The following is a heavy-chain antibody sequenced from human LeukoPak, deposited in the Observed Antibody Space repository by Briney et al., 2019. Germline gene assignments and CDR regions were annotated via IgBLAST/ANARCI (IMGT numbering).Heavy chain of an antibody. Sequence: GESLKISCKGSGYSFTSYWFSWVGQMPGKGLEWLGRIDPSDSYTNYSPSFQGHVTISADKSISTAYLQWSSLKASDTAMYYCARHLTGYGDYNYFDYWGQGTLVTVSS. CDR2: IDPSDSYT. V-gene: IGHV5-10-1*01. D-gene: IGHD4-17*01. CDR1: GYSFTSYW. CDR3: ARHLTGYGDYNYFDY. J-gene: IGHJ4*02.